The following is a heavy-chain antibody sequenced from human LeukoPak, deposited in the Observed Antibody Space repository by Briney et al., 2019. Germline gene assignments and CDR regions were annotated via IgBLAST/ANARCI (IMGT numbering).Heavy chain of an antibody. V-gene: IGHV1-2*02. CDR1: GYTFTSYG. Sequence: ASVKVSCKASGYTFTSYGIGWVRQAPGQGLEWMGWINPNSGGTNYAQKFQGRVTMTRDTSMSTAYMELSRLRSDDTAVYYCARDIVMYTSAPGYWGQGTLVTVSS. CDR2: INPNSGGT. CDR3: ARDIVMYTSAPGY. J-gene: IGHJ4*02. D-gene: IGHD6-19*01.